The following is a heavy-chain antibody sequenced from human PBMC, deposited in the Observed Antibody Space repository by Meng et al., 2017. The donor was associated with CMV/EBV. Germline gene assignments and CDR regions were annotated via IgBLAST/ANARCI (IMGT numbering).Heavy chain of an antibody. V-gene: IGHV1-8*03. CDR1: GYTFTSYD. CDR2: MNPNSGNT. J-gene: IGHJ6*02. D-gene: IGHD3-3*01. CDR3: ARGGTIFGVVLYYYGRDV. Sequence: ASVKVSCKASGYTFTSYDIKWVRQATGQGLEWMGWMNPNSGNTGYAQKFQGRVTITRNTSISTAYMELSSLRSEDTAVYYCARGGTIFGVVLYYYGRDVWGQGTTVTVSS.